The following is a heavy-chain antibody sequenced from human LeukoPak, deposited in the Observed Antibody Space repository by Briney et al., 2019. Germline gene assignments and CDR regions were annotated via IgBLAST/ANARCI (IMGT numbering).Heavy chain of an antibody. Sequence: GGSLRLSCAASGFIFSSYWMHWVRQAPGKGLVWVSRIKSDGSSTSYADSVKGRFTISRDNAKNTLYLQMNSLRAEDTAVYYCARAIDILTGYGPMGYWGQGTLVTVSS. CDR3: ARAIDILTGYGPMGY. D-gene: IGHD3-9*01. CDR2: IKSDGSST. J-gene: IGHJ4*02. V-gene: IGHV3-74*01. CDR1: GFIFSSYW.